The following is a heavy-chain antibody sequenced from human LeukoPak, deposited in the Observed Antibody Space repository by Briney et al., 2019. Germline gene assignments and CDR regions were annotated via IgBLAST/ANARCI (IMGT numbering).Heavy chain of an antibody. Sequence: GGSLRLSCAASGFTFDDYGMSWVRQAPGKGLEWVAGINWNGGNTGYSDSVKGRFTISRDNAKNSLYLQMNSLRAEDTAVYYCARDLAYDSSGYMDYYYYMDVWGKGTTVTVSS. CDR2: INWNGGNT. V-gene: IGHV3-20*04. CDR3: ARDLAYDSSGYMDYYYYMDV. J-gene: IGHJ6*03. CDR1: GFTFDDYG. D-gene: IGHD3-22*01.